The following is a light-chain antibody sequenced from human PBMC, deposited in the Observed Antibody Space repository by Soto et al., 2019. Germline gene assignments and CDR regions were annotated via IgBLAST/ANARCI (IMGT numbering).Light chain of an antibody. V-gene: IGKV3-11*01. CDR2: DIS. J-gene: IGKJ2*01. CDR1: QRVISY. Sequence: DIVLTQFPATLSLSPGERATLSCRASQRVISYLDWYQQKPGQVPRLLIYDISNRATGIPARFIGSGSGTDFPLSISSLEAEDSAVYYCQQRSAWPRNTFGQGTKLEIK. CDR3: QQRSAWPRNT.